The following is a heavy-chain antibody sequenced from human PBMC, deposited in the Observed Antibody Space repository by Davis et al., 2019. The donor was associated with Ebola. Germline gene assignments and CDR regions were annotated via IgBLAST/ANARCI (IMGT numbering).Heavy chain of an antibody. J-gene: IGHJ4*02. D-gene: IGHD6-6*01. CDR1: GFTFSSYA. V-gene: IGHV3-23*01. Sequence: PGGSLRLSCAASGFTFSSYAIIWVRQTPGKGLEWVSTISGSGISTDYADSVRGRFTISRDNSKNTLHLQMNSLRAEDTAVYYCAKNIAARHHFDYWGQGTLVTVSS. CDR2: ISGSGIST. CDR3: AKNIAARHHFDY.